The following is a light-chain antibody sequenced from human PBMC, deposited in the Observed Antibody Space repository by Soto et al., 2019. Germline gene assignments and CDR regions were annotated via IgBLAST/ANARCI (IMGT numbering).Light chain of an antibody. Sequence: QSVLTQPPSASGSPGQSVTISCTGTSXDITDNKYVSWFQQHPGKAPKVLIYEVNKRPSGVPDRFSGSKSGNTASLTVSGLQADDEAGYYCNSYVGSNNYVFGTGTKVTVL. V-gene: IGLV2-8*01. CDR3: NSYVGSNNYV. CDR1: SXDITDNKY. J-gene: IGLJ1*01. CDR2: EVN.